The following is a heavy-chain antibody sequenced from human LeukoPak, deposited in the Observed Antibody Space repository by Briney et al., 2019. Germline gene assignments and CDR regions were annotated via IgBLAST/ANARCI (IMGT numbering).Heavy chain of an antibody. Sequence: GGSLRLSCAVSGFTFNNYWMSWVRQAPGKGLEWVANIKQDGSEKYYVDSVKGRFTISRDNAKNSLYLQMNSLRAEDTAVYYCAREKVYGYNWFDYWGQGTLVTVSS. D-gene: IGHD5-24*01. CDR3: AREKVYGYNWFDY. CDR1: GFTFNNYW. J-gene: IGHJ4*02. V-gene: IGHV3-7*03. CDR2: IKQDGSEK.